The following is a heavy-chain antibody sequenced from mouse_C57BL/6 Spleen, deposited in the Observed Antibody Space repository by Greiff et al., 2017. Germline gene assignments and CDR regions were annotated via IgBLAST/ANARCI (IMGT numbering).Heavy chain of an antibody. Sequence: EVKLVESGGGLVQPGGSLSLSCAASGFTFTDYYMSWVRQPPGKALEWLGFIRNKANGYTTEYSASVKGRFTISRDNSQSILYLQMNALRAEDSATYNCARGNPFYFDYWGQGTTLTVSS. J-gene: IGHJ2*01. V-gene: IGHV7-3*01. CDR3: ARGNPFYFDY. CDR1: GFTFTDYY. CDR2: IRNKANGYTT. D-gene: IGHD2-1*01.